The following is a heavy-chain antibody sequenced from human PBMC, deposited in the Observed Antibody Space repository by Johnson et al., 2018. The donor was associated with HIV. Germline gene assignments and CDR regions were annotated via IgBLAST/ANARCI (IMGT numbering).Heavy chain of an antibody. CDR2: ISGSGGST. CDR3: AKDRVVTNDAFDI. J-gene: IGHJ3*02. Sequence: VQLVESGGGVVQPGRSLRLSCAASGFTFSSSGMHWVRQAPGKGLEWVSAISGSGGSTYYADSVKGRFTISRDNSKNTLYLQMNSLRAEDTAVYYCAKDRVVTNDAFDIWGQGTMVTVSS. CDR1: GFTFSSSG. D-gene: IGHD2-21*02. V-gene: IGHV3-23*04.